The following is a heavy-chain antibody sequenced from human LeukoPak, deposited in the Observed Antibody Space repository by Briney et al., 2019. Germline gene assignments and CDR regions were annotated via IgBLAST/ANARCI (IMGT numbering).Heavy chain of an antibody. V-gene: IGHV4-61*02. J-gene: IGHJ6*03. CDR2: IYTSGNN. Sequence: SAPLPLTCASSGGSISDGNYYGSWVRQPAGKGLAWIRRIYTSGNNDYNPSLKSLVTLSIDTSNNQFSPKLSSVTAADTAVFYCARLVHGGFDPSYYYYYMDVWGKGTTVTVSS. CDR3: ARLVHGGFDPSYYYYYMDV. CDR1: GGSISDGNYY. D-gene: IGHD5-12*01.